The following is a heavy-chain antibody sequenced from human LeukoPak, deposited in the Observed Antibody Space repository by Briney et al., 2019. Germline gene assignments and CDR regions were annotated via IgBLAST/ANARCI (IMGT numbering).Heavy chain of an antibody. CDR2: ISSSGSYI. V-gene: IGHV3-21*01. D-gene: IGHD2-2*01. J-gene: IGHJ4*02. CDR1: GFTFSTYS. CDR3: AIYASSYYSFDY. Sequence: GGSLRLSCAASGFTFSTYSMNWVRQALGKGLEWVSSISSSGSYIYYADTVKGRFTISRDNAKNSLYLQIDSLRAEDTAVYYCAIYASSYYSFDYWARECWLPSP.